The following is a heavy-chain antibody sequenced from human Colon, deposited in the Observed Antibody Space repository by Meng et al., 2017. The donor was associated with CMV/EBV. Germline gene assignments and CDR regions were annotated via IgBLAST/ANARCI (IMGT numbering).Heavy chain of an antibody. Sequence: GESLKISCAASGFIFSDYRMDWIRQAPGKGLKWVARIRHKAGGYSTEYAASVRGRFTVSRDDSKNSLYLQMSSLRTEDTAVYHCTRDGGSYDFADYWGQGTLVTVSS. CDR1: GFIFSDYR. CDR2: IRHKAGGYST. V-gene: IGHV3-72*01. D-gene: IGHD1-26*01. CDR3: TRDGGSYDFADY. J-gene: IGHJ4*02.